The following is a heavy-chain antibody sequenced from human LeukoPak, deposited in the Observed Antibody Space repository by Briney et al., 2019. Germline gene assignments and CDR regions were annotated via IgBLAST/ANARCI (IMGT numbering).Heavy chain of an antibody. D-gene: IGHD4-11*01. V-gene: IGHV1-2*06. J-gene: IGHJ4*02. Sequence: ASVKVSCKASGYTFTVYYMHWVRQAPGQGLEWMGRINPNSGGTNYAQKFQGRVTMTRDTSISTAYMELSRLRSDDTAVYYCARDLQSPVAPSDYWGQGTLVTVSS. CDR1: GYTFTVYY. CDR2: INPNSGGT. CDR3: ARDLQSPVAPSDY.